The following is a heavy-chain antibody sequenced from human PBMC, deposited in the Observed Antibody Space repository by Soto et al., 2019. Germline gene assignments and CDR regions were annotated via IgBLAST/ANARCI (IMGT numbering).Heavy chain of an antibody. Sequence: EVPLLESGGGVVEPGGSLRLSCAASGFIFSTYAMTWVRQPPGKGPEWVSTIDGSGDTTYYADSVQGRFTISRDNSKNTLHLHMNSLTSEDTAVYYCALIWVTTYKRDTRGQGTLVDVSS. CDR2: IDGSGDTT. CDR3: ALIWVTTYKRDT. CDR1: GFIFSTYA. D-gene: IGHD2-21*02. V-gene: IGHV3-23*01. J-gene: IGHJ5*02.